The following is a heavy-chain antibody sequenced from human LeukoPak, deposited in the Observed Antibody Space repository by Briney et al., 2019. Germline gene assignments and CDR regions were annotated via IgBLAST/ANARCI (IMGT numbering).Heavy chain of an antibody. Sequence: PGGSLRLSCAASGFTFSSYAMSWVRQAPGKGLEWVSDISGSGGSTYYEDSVKGRFAISRDNSKNTLYLQRNSLRAEDTAVYYCAKDASTAWDGNFEHWGQGPLVTVSS. CDR1: GFTFSSYA. CDR3: AKDASTAWDGNFEH. D-gene: IGHD1-26*01. V-gene: IGHV3-23*01. J-gene: IGHJ4*02. CDR2: ISGSGGST.